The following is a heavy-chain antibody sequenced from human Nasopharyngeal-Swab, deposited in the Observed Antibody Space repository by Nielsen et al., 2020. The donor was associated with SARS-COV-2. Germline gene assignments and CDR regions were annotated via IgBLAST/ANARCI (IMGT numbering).Heavy chain of an antibody. Sequence: GGSLKISCAASGFTFSSYAMHWVRQAPGKGLEWVAVISYDGSNKYYADSVKGRFTISRDNSKNTLYLQMNSLRAEDTAVYYCARDLFHSSSWYEDYWGQGTLVTVSS. CDR2: ISYDGSNK. D-gene: IGHD6-13*01. CDR3: ARDLFHSSSWYEDY. V-gene: IGHV3-30*04. CDR1: GFTFSSYA. J-gene: IGHJ4*02.